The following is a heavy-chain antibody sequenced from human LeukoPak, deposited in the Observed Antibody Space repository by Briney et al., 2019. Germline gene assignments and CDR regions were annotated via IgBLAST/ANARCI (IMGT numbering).Heavy chain of an antibody. CDR1: GGSISSGDYY. D-gene: IGHD6-13*01. J-gene: IGHJ4*02. CDR2: IYYSGST. CDR3: ARGTIAAEYLDY. V-gene: IGHV4-30-4*01. Sequence: SETLSLTCTVSGGSISSGDYYWSWIRQPPGKGLEWIGYIYYSGSTYYNPSLKSRVTISVDTSKNQFSLKLSSVTAADTAVYYCARGTIAAEYLDYWGQGTLVTVSS.